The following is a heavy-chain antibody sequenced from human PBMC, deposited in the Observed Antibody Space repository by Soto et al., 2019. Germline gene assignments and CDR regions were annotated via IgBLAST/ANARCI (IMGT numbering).Heavy chain of an antibody. D-gene: IGHD2-2*01. J-gene: IGHJ6*02. CDR3: ARVRGDIVVVPAATPYYYYGMDV. Sequence: QVQLVQSGAEVKKPGGSVKVSCKASGYTFTSYGISWVRQAPGRGIEWMGWISAYNGNTNYAQMLQGRVTMTTDTSTSTAYMELRSLRSDDTAVYYCARVRGDIVVVPAATPYYYYGMDVWGQGTTVTVSS. CDR2: ISAYNGNT. V-gene: IGHV1-18*01. CDR1: GYTFTSYG.